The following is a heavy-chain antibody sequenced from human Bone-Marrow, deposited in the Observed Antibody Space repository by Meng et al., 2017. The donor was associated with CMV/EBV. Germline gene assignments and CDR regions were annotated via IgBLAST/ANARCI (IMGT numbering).Heavy chain of an antibody. CDR3: AGGMDYFDY. Sequence: GESLKISCAASGFTFSSYAMHWVRQAPGKGLEWVAVISYDGSNKYYADSVKGRFTISRDNSKNTLYVQMNSLRAEDTAVYYCAGGMDYFDYWGQGTLVTVSS. CDR2: ISYDGSNK. D-gene: IGHD2-8*01. V-gene: IGHV3-30*04. CDR1: GFTFSSYA. J-gene: IGHJ4*02.